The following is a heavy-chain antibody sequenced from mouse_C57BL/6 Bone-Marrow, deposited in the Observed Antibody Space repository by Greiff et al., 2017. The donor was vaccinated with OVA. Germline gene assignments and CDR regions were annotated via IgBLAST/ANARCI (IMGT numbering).Heavy chain of an antibody. V-gene: IGHV14-1*01. CDR1: GFNIKDYY. J-gene: IGHJ3*01. CDR2: IDPEDGDT. CDR3: SNWDGAWFAY. D-gene: IGHD4-1*01. Sequence: VQLQQSGAELVRPGASVKLSCTASGFNIKDYYMHWVKQRPEQGLEWIGRIDPEDGDTEYAPKFKGKATMTADTSSNTAYLHLSSRTSEDTAGYYCSNWDGAWFAYWGQGTLVTVSA.